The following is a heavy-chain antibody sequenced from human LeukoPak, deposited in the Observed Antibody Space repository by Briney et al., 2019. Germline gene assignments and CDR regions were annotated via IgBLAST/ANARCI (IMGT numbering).Heavy chain of an antibody. Sequence: GESLKISCKGSGYTFKSHWIAWVRPMPGKGLEYMGIIYPGDSDTRYSPSFQGQVTISADKSISTAYLQWSSLKASDTAMYFCAFGASNWDQFDFWGQGTLVTVSS. D-gene: IGHD7-27*01. V-gene: IGHV5-51*06. CDR1: GYTFKSHW. J-gene: IGHJ5*01. CDR2: IYPGDSDT. CDR3: AFGASNWDQFDF.